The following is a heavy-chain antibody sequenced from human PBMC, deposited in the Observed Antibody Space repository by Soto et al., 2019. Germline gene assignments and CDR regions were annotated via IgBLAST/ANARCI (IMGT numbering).Heavy chain of an antibody. V-gene: IGHV4-59*01. Sequence: PSETLSLTCSVSGGSSNSYYWSCIRQPPGKGLEWIGYIYYSGSTTYNPSLKSRVTISVDTSKNHFSLRLSSVTAADTAVYYCARARRNGYNSLPLPFDCWSQRSLVTVSS. J-gene: IGHJ4*02. CDR1: GGSSNSYY. CDR2: IYYSGST. D-gene: IGHD5-12*01. CDR3: ARARRNGYNSLPLPFDC.